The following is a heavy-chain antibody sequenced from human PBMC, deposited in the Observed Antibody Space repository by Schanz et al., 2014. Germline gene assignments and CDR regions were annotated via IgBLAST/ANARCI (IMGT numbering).Heavy chain of an antibody. CDR2: IIPILGIA. Sequence: QVQLVQSGPEVKKPGSSVKVSCQAFGDTFSKYNIMWVRQVPGQGLEWLGRIIPILGIANYAQKFQGRVTITADKSSFTAFMDVSSLRSEDTAVYSCARGGGPEDVFDIWGQGTILTVSS. D-gene: IGHD2-15*01. CDR3: ARGGGPEDVFDI. V-gene: IGHV1-69*02. J-gene: IGHJ3*02. CDR1: GDTFSKYN.